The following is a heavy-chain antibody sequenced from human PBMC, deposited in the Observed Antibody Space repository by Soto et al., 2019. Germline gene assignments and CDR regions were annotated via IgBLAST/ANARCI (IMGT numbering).Heavy chain of an antibody. Sequence: QVQLVQSGAEVKTPGASVKVSCKASGYTFTDHYIHWVRQAPGQGLEWMGWINPNGGTNYAQKFQGCVTMTRHTSINTAYMELSRLTSDDPAVHYCARGGGDDAFDIWGQGTMVTVSS. CDR3: ARGGGDDAFDI. V-gene: IGHV1-2*04. D-gene: IGHD3-16*01. CDR1: GYTFTDHY. CDR2: INPNGGT. J-gene: IGHJ3*02.